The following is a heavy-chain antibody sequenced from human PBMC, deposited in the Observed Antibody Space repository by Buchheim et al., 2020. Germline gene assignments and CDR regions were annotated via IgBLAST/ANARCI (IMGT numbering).Heavy chain of an antibody. Sequence: EVQLVESGGGLVQPGGSLRLSCAASGFTVSDHYMDWVRQAPGKGLEWVGCTSGKAHSYTTEYAASVKGRFTISRDDSENSLHLQMNRLKTEDTAVYYCARASPYSGNYYFDFWGQGTL. J-gene: IGHJ4*02. D-gene: IGHD1-26*01. CDR3: ARASPYSGNYYFDF. CDR2: TSGKAHSYTT. CDR1: GFTVSDHY. V-gene: IGHV3-72*01.